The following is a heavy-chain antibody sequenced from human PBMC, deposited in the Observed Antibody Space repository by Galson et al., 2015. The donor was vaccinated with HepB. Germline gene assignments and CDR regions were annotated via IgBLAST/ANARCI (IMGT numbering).Heavy chain of an antibody. V-gene: IGHV1-8*01. D-gene: IGHD3-10*01. CDR2: MNPNNGDT. CDR1: GYTFTSYD. J-gene: IGHJ6*02. Sequence: SVKVSCKASGYTFTSYDINWVRQATGQGLEWMGWMNPNNGDTGYAQKFQGRITMTRDISISTAYMEVTSLRSEDTAAYYCARGAAKNLYYYFYGMDVWGQGTTVTVSS. CDR3: ARGAAKNLYYYFYGMDV.